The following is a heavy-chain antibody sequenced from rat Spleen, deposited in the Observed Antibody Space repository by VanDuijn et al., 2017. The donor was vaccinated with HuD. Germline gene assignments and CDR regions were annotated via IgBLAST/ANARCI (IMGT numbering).Heavy chain of an antibody. Sequence: EVQLVESDGGLVQPGRSLKLSCAASGFTFSGFPMAWVRQAPKKGLEWVASISYGDSSGHSSTYYRDSVKGRFTISTDNAKSTLSLQMDSLRSEDTATYYCARRHYGYTDYFDYWGQGTMVTVSS. CDR3: ARRHYGYTDYFDY. V-gene: IGHV5-7*01. CDR2: ISYGDSSGHSST. J-gene: IGHJ2*01. CDR1: GFTFSGFP. D-gene: IGHD1-9*01.